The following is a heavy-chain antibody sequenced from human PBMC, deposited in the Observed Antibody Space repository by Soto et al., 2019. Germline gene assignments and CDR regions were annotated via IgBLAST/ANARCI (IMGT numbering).Heavy chain of an antibody. D-gene: IGHD3-10*01. J-gene: IGHJ4*01. V-gene: IGHV3-30-3*01. Sequence: GGSLRLSCAASGFTFSSYAMHWVRQAPGKGLEWVAVISYDGSNKYYADSVKGRFTISRDNSKNSLYLQMNSLRAEDTAVYYCARDQGPFYYGSGDMQYFDHWGHGPLVTISS. CDR2: ISYDGSNK. CDR3: ARDQGPFYYGSGDMQYFDH. CDR1: GFTFSSYA.